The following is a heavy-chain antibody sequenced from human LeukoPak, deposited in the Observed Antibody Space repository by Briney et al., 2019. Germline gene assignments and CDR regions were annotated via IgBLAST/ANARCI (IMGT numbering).Heavy chain of an antibody. D-gene: IGHD4-17*01. CDR1: GFTFSSYA. CDR3: ARAPAPNDYGDDRGICAY. Sequence: GGSLRLSCAASGFTFSSYAMSWVRQAPGKGLEWVSTISGSAGSTYYADSVKGRFTISRDNSKNTLYLQMNSLRAEDTAVYYCARAPAPNDYGDDRGICAYWGQGTLVTVSS. J-gene: IGHJ4*02. V-gene: IGHV3-23*01. CDR2: ISGSAGST.